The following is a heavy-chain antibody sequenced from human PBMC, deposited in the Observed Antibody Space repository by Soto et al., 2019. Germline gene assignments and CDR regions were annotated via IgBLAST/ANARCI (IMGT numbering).Heavy chain of an antibody. CDR3: ARGVVVYQQLVRGRDRFDP. Sequence: EVRLVESGGGLVQPGGPLTLSCAVSGFTLRSYWMHWVRQAPGKGLEWVARIDSDGRRTNYADSVKGRFTISRDNAKNIVFLHMNSLRAEDRAVYSCARGVVVYQQLVRGRDRFDPWGQGTLVTVSS. D-gene: IGHD6-13*01. CDR1: GFTLRSYW. J-gene: IGHJ5*02. V-gene: IGHV3-74*01. CDR2: IDSDGRRT.